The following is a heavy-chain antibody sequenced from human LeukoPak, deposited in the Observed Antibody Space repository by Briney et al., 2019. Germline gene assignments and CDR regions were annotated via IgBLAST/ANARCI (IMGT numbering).Heavy chain of an antibody. CDR2: ISYDGSNK. V-gene: IGHV3-30*04. CDR3: ARGGGAAAGFAFDI. J-gene: IGHJ3*02. CDR1: GFTFSSYA. Sequence: PGGSLRLSCAASGFTFSSYAMHWVRQAPGKGLEWVAVISYDGSNKYYADSVKGRFTISRDNSKNTLYLQMNSLRAEDTAVYYCARGGGAAAGFAFDIWGQGTMVTVSS. D-gene: IGHD6-13*01.